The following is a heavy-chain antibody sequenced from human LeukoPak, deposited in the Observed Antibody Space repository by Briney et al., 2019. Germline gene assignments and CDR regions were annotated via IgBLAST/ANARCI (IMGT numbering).Heavy chain of an antibody. D-gene: IGHD3-10*01. J-gene: IGHJ4*02. Sequence: ASVKVSCKASGGTFSSYAISWVRQAPGQGLEWMGGIIPIFGTANYAQKFQGRVTITTDESTSTAYMELSSLRSDDTAVYYCARGQPYYYGSGSYYYRFDYWGQGTLVTVSS. V-gene: IGHV1-69*05. CDR1: GGTFSSYA. CDR2: IIPIFGTA. CDR3: ARGQPYYYGSGSYYYRFDY.